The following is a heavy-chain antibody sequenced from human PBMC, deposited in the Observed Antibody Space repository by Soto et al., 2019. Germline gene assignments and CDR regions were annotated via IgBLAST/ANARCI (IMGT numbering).Heavy chain of an antibody. V-gene: IGHV4-34*02. CDR3: ARERRVVGGYSSSWYDYFDS. D-gene: IGHD6-13*01. CDR2: VNQSGSA. J-gene: IGHJ4*02. CDR1: GGSFSTYF. Sequence: QVQLQQWGAGLLKPSETLSLTCSVYGGSFSTYFWTWMRQPPGKGLEWLGEVNQSGSANYNPSLESRVTIAVDSSKKQFSLRLSSVTAADTAVYYCARERRVVGGYSSSWYDYFDSWGQGTLVTVSS.